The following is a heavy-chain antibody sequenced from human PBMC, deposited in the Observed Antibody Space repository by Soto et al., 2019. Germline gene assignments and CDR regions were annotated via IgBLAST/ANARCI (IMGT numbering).Heavy chain of an antibody. D-gene: IGHD6-25*01. J-gene: IGHJ4*02. CDR1: GGSVGSGGFY. Sequence: QVRLQESGPGLVKPSQTLSLTCTVSGGSVGSGGFYWNWIRQHPGKGLEWIGYMYNDGRTEYNPSLKSRVSISVDTPKNQFSLKVMSVTVADTAVYYCTREAGYWGQGILVTVSS. V-gene: IGHV4-31*03. CDR3: TREAGY. CDR2: MYNDGRT.